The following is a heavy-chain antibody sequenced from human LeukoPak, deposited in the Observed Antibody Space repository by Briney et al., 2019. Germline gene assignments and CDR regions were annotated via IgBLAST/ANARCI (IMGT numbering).Heavy chain of an antibody. CDR1: GYTFTGYY. CDR2: INPNSGGT. Sequence: ASVKVSCKASGYTFTGYYMHWVRQAPGQGLEWMGWINPNSGGTNYAQKFQGRVTMTRDTSISTAYMELSRLRSDDTAVYYCAREADSSPGLRKDYWGQGTLVTVSS. V-gene: IGHV1-2*02. J-gene: IGHJ4*02. D-gene: IGHD2-21*02. CDR3: AREADSSPGLRKDY.